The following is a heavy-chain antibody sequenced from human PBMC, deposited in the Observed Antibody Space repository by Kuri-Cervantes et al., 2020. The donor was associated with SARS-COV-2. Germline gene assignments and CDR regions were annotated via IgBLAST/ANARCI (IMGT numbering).Heavy chain of an antibody. CDR2: ISSSSSTI. CDR1: GFTFSSYS. J-gene: IGHJ6*02. CDR3: ARDRSRITIFGVVTRYGMDV. D-gene: IGHD3-3*01. Sequence: LSLTCAASGFTFSSYSMNWVHQAPGKGLEWVSYISSSSSTIYYADSVKGRFTISRDNAKNSLYLQMNSLRAEDTAVYYCARDRSRITIFGVVTRYGMDVWGQGTTVTVSS. V-gene: IGHV3-48*01.